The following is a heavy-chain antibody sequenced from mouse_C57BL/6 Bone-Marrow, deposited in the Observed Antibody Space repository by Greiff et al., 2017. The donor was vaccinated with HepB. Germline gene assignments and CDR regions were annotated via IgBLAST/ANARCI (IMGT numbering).Heavy chain of an antibody. CDR1: GYTFTSYD. V-gene: IGHV1-85*01. D-gene: IGHD1-1*01. CDR2: IYPRDGST. CDR3: ARRGGKVVATPYWYFDV. Sequence: QVQLQQSGPELVKPGASVKLSCKASGYTFTSYDINWVKQRPGQGLEWIGWIYPRDGSTKYNEKFKGKATLTVDTSSSTTYMELHSRTSDDSAVYYCARRGGKVVATPYWYFDVWGTGTTVTVSS. J-gene: IGHJ1*03.